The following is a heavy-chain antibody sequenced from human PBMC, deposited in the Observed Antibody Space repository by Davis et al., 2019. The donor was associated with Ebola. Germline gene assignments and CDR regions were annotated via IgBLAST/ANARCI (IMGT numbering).Heavy chain of an antibody. CDR3: ARVNTDIVVVVAAMDV. D-gene: IGHD2-15*01. CDR1: GFTFSSYS. Sequence: PGGSLRLSCAASGFTFSSYSMNWVRQAPGKGLEWVAVIWYDGSNKYYADSVKGRFTISRDNSKNTLYLQMNSLRAEDTAVYYCARVNTDIVVVVAAMDVWGQGTTVTVSS. CDR2: IWYDGSNK. J-gene: IGHJ6*02. V-gene: IGHV3-33*08.